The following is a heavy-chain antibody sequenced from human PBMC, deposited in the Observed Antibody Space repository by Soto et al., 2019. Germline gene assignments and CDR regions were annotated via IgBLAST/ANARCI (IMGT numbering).Heavy chain of an antibody. CDR3: AKANGYSYGSAVDY. Sequence: QVQLVESGGGVVQPGRSLRLSCAASGFTFSSYGIHWVRQAPGKGLEWVAVISYDGSNKYYADSAKGRFTISRDNSKNTLDLQMNTLRVEDTAVYYCAKANGYSYGSAVDYWGQGTLVTVSS. CDR2: ISYDGSNK. CDR1: GFTFSSYG. D-gene: IGHD5-18*01. V-gene: IGHV3-30*18. J-gene: IGHJ4*02.